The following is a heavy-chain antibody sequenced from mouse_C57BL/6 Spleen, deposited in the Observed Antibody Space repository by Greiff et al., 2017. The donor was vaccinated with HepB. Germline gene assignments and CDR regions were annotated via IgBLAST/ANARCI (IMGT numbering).Heavy chain of an antibody. V-gene: IGHV14-4*01. CDR3: TSACCSTCVWFAY. J-gene: IGHJ3*01. CDR2: IDPENGDT. CDR1: GFNIKDDY. Sequence: EVQLQQSGAELVRPGASVKLSCTASGFNIKDDYMHWVKQRPEQGLEWIGWIDPENGDTEYASKFQGKATITADTSSNTAYLQLRSLTTEDTAVLSCTSACCSTCVWFAYWGQGTLVTVSA. D-gene: IGHD5-1*01.